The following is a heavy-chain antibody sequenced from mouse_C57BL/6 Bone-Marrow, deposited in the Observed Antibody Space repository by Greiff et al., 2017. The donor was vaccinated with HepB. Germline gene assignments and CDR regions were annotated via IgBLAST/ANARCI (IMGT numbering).Heavy chain of an antibody. CDR3: TTRDYYGSSHWYFDV. Sequence: EVQLVESGAELVRPGASVKLSCTASGFNIKDDYMHWVKQRPEQGLEWIGWIDPENGDTEYASKFQGKATITADTSSNTAYLQLSSLTSEDTAVYYCTTRDYYGSSHWYFDVWGTGTTVTVSS. J-gene: IGHJ1*03. CDR2: IDPENGDT. V-gene: IGHV14-4*01. CDR1: GFNIKDDY. D-gene: IGHD1-1*01.